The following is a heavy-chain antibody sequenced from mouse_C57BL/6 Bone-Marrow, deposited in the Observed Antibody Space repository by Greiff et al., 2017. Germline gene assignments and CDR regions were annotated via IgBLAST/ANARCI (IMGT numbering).Heavy chain of an antibody. CDR1: GYTFTSYW. CDR2: IDPSDSYT. Sequence: QVQLQQSGAELVKPGASVKLSCKASGYTFTSYWMQWVKQRPGQGLEWIGEIDPSDSYTNYNQKFKGKATLTVDTSSSTAYMQLSSLTSEDSAVDYCARDYYYYAMDYWGQGTSVTVSS. CDR3: ARDYYYYAMDY. V-gene: IGHV1-50*01. J-gene: IGHJ4*01. D-gene: IGHD2-13*01.